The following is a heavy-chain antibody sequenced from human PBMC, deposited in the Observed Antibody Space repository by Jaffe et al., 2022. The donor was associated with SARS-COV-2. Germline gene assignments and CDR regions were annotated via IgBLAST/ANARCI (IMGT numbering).Heavy chain of an antibody. CDR1: GYTFTSYA. J-gene: IGHJ3*02. CDR2: INAGNGNT. Sequence: QVQLVQSGAEVKKPGASVKVSCKASGYTFTSYAMHWVRQAPGQRLEWMGWINAGNGNTKYSQKFQGRVTITRDTSASTAYMELSSLRSEDTAVYYCAIDYYDSSGYFGRPSGAFDIWGQGTMVTVSS. CDR3: AIDYYDSSGYFGRPSGAFDI. V-gene: IGHV1-3*01. D-gene: IGHD3-22*01.